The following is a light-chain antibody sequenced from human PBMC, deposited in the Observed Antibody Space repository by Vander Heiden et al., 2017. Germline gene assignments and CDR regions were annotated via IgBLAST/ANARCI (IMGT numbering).Light chain of an antibody. CDR2: AAS. CDR3: QQNYSIPLT. V-gene: IGKV1-39*01. Sequence: DIPETQAPSSLSASVGNRVSITCRASQSISSYLNWYQQKLGKAPKLLIFAASSLQSGVPSRFSGSGSGTDFTLTISSLQPEDFATYYCQQNYSIPLTFGGGTKVEIK. CDR1: QSISSY. J-gene: IGKJ4*01.